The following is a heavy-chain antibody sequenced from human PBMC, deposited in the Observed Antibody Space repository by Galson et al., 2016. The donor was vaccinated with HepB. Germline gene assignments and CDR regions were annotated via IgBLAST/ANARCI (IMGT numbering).Heavy chain of an antibody. CDR3: ARVDRAVPGFLYS. CDR1: GFTFGSYS. D-gene: IGHD2/OR15-2a*01. CDR2: IGRRDDSM. J-gene: IGHJ5*02. Sequence: SLRLSCAASGFTFGSYSMNWVRQAPGKGLEWVSYIGRRDDSMHYADSVKGRFIVSRDNAKDSLFLQMNNVRVEDTAVYYCARVDRAVPGFLYSWGQGTLVTVSS. V-gene: IGHV3-48*03.